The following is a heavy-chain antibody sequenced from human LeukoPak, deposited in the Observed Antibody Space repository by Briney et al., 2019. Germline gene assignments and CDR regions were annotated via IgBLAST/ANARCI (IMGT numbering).Heavy chain of an antibody. V-gene: IGHV4-39*07. D-gene: IGHD2-15*01. Sequence: SETLSLTCTVSGGSISSSSYYWGWIRQPPGKGLEWIGSIYYSGSTYYNPSLKSRVTISVDTSKNQFSLKLSSVTAADTAVYYCARESLAGYCSGGSCFTIGSAFDIWGQGTLVTVSS. CDR2: IYYSGST. CDR3: ARESLAGYCSGGSCFTIGSAFDI. J-gene: IGHJ3*02. CDR1: GGSISSSSYY.